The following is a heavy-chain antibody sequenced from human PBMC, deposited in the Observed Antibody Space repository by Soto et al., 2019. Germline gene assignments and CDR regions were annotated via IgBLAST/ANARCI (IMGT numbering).Heavy chain of an antibody. V-gene: IGHV3-23*01. CDR1: GFTFSSYA. CDR3: AKRDVKGSSSDPKYFDF. D-gene: IGHD6-6*01. Sequence: EVQLLESGGGLVQPGGSLRLSCAASGFTFSSYAMNWVRQAPGKGLEWVSSISGSGGSTYYADSVKGRFTISRDNSKNTLYRQMNSLRAEDTAVYYCAKRDVKGSSSDPKYFDFWGQGTLVTVSS. CDR2: ISGSGGST. J-gene: IGHJ4*02.